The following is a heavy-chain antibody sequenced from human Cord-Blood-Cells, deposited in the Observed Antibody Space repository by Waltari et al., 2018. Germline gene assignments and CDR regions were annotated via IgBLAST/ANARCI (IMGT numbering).Heavy chain of an antibody. Sequence: QVQLQQWGAGLLKPSETLSLTCAVYGGSFRGSYWSWIRQPPGKGLEWIGEINHSGSTNYNPSLKSRVTISVDTSKNQFSLKLSSVTAADTAVYYCARKLHAFDIWGQGTMVTVSS. CDR3: ARKLHAFDI. CDR2: INHSGST. CDR1: GGSFRGSY. J-gene: IGHJ3*02. V-gene: IGHV4-34*01. D-gene: IGHD1-1*01.